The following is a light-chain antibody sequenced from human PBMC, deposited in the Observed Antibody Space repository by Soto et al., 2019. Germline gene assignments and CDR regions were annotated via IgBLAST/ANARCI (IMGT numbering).Light chain of an antibody. CDR2: GVT. V-gene: IGLV2-14*01. Sequence: QSALTQPASVSGSPGQSITISCTGTSSDVGGYNYVSWYQQHPGKAPKLMIYGVTNRPSGVSSRFSGSRSGNTASLTISGLQAEDEAEYFCNLYTSSSTFVFGTGTKVTVL. CDR3: NLYTSSSTFV. CDR1: SSDVGGYNY. J-gene: IGLJ1*01.